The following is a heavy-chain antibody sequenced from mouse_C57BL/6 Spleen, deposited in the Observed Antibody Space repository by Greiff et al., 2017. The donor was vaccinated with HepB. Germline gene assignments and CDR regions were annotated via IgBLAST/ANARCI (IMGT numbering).Heavy chain of an antibody. V-gene: IGHV5-9-1*02. CDR2: ISSGGDYI. CDR1: GFTFSSYA. Sequence: EVKLMESGEGLVKPGGSLKLSCAASGFTFSSYAMSWVRQTPEKRLEWVAYISSGGDYIYYADTVKGRFTISRDNARNTLYLQMSSLKSEDTAMYYCTRGLITTVVAFDYWGQGTTLTVSS. CDR3: TRGLITTVVAFDY. J-gene: IGHJ2*01. D-gene: IGHD1-1*01.